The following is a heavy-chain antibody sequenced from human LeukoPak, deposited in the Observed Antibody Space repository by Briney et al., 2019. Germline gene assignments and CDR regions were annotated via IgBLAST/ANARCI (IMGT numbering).Heavy chain of an antibody. CDR3: AREGSVEPAAMGWFDP. V-gene: IGHV3-21*01. J-gene: IGHJ5*02. CDR2: ISSSSSYI. Sequence: GGSLRLSCAASGFTFSSYSMNWVRQAPGKGLEWVSSISSSSSYIHYADSVKGRFTISRDNAKNSLYLQMNSLRAEDTAVYYCAREGSVEPAAMGWFDPWGQGTLVTVSS. D-gene: IGHD2-2*01. CDR1: GFTFSSYS.